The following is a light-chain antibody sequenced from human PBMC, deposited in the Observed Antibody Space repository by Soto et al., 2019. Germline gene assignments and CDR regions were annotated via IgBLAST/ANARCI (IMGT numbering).Light chain of an antibody. Sequence: DIQMTQSPSTLSASVGDRVTITCRASQSISRWLAWYQQKPGKAPQALIYDASSLKSGVPSRFSGNGPGTEFTLTISSLQPDDFATYYCQQYNTHSTFGQGTRLEIK. CDR3: QQYNTHST. J-gene: IGKJ5*01. CDR2: DAS. CDR1: QSISRW. V-gene: IGKV1-5*01.